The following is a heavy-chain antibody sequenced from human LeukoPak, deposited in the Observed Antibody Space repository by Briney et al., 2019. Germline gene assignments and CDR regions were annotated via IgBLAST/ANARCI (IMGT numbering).Heavy chain of an antibody. CDR1: GGSISSFY. V-gene: IGHV4-59*01. CDR2: IYSSGTT. Sequence: SETLSLTCTVSGGSISSFYWTWIRQPPGKGLEWIGYIYSSGTTNYNPSLKSRVTISVDTSKNQLSLKLTSVTAADTAVYYCARSPGGNSDYWGQGTLVTVSS. CDR3: ARSPGGNSDY. J-gene: IGHJ4*02. D-gene: IGHD4-23*01.